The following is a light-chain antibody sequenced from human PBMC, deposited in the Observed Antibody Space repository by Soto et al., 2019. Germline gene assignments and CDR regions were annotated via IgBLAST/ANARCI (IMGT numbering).Light chain of an antibody. CDR3: KQYNNWPPDRT. CDR1: QSVGSN. CDR2: GAS. Sequence: EIVMTQSPATLSVSPGERATLSCRASQSVGSNLAWYQQKPGQAPRLLIYGASTRATGIPARFSGSGSGTESTLTISSLQSEDFAIYFCKQYNNWPPDRTFGQGTKVEIK. J-gene: IGKJ1*01. V-gene: IGKV3-15*01.